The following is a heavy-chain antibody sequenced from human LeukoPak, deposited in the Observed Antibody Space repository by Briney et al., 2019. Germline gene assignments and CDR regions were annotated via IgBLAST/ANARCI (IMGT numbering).Heavy chain of an antibody. CDR2: ISGSGGST. CDR3: AETSGYDTDPFDY. V-gene: IGHV3-23*01. D-gene: IGHD5-12*01. CDR1: GFTFSSYA. Sequence: GGSLRLSCAASGFTFSSYAMSWVRQAPGKGLEWVSAISGSGGSTYYADSVKGRFTISRDNSKNTLYLQMNSLRAEDTAVYYCAETSGYDTDPFDYWGQGTLVTVSS. J-gene: IGHJ4*02.